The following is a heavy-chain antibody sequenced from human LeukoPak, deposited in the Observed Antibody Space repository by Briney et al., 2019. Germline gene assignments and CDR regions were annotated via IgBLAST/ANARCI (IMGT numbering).Heavy chain of an antibody. Sequence: ASVKVSCKASGYTFTSYAMHWVRQAPGQRLEWMGWINAGNGNTKYSQKFQGRVTITRDTSASTAYMELSSLRSEDTAVYYCARGGERLWLGDPPPRYFDYWGQGTLVTVSS. CDR2: INAGNGNT. V-gene: IGHV1-3*01. CDR3: ARGGERLWLGDPPPRYFDY. CDR1: GYTFTSYA. J-gene: IGHJ4*02. D-gene: IGHD3-10*01.